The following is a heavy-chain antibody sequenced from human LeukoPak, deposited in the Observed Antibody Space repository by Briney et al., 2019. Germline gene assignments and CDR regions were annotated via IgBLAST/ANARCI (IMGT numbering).Heavy chain of an antibody. CDR1: GHTFTTYY. CDR3: ARSSGWYNFDY. J-gene: IGHJ4*02. Sequence: GASVKVSCKASGHTFTTYYIHWVRQAPGQGLEWMGIINPSGGSTTHAQNFQGRVTMTRDTSASTAYMELSSLRSEDTAVYYCARSSGWYNFDYWGQGTLVTVSS. D-gene: IGHD6-19*01. CDR2: INPSGGST. V-gene: IGHV1-46*01.